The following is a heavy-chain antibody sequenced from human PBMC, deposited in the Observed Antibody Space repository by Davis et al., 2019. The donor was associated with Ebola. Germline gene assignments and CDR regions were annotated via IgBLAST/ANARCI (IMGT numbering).Heavy chain of an antibody. CDR3: AKDSGYYDFWSGLMDV. CDR2: IKQDGSEK. J-gene: IGHJ6*02. V-gene: IGHV3-7*01. D-gene: IGHD3-3*01. Sequence: GGSLRLSCAASGFTFSSYWMSWVRQAPGKGLEWVANIKQDGSEKYYVDSVKGRFTISRDNSKNTLYLQMNSLRAEDTAVYYCAKDSGYYDFWSGLMDVWGQGTTVTVS. CDR1: GFTFSSYW.